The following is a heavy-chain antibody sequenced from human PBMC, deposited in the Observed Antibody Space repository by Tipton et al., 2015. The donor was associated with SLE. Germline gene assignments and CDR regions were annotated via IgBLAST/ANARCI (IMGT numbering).Heavy chain of an antibody. CDR1: GFIFNTFA. Sequence: SLRLSCSASGFIFNTFAMHWVRQAPGKGLEWVAVIWYDSRNQYYGDSVKGRFTISRDNSKNSVDLQMNSLRAEDTALYYCAKGRERRDGWGLWTFDIWGQGTMVTVSS. CDR2: IWYDSRNQ. D-gene: IGHD5-24*01. V-gene: IGHV3-33*03. CDR3: AKGRERRDGWGLWTFDI. J-gene: IGHJ3*02.